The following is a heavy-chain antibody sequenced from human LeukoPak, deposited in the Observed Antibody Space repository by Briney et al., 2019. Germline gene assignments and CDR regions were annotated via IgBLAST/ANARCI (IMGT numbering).Heavy chain of an antibody. CDR3: ARFGAPSYCGGDCYQYYFDY. CDR2: IYYSGST. CDR1: GGSISTYY. J-gene: IGHJ4*02. V-gene: IGHV4-59*08. D-gene: IGHD2-21*02. Sequence: PSETLSLTCTVSGGSISTYYWGWIRQPPGKGLEWIGSIYYSGSTNYNPSLKSRVSISVDTSKNQFSLKLSSVTAADTAVYYCARFGAPSYCGGDCYQYYFDYWGQGTLVTVSS.